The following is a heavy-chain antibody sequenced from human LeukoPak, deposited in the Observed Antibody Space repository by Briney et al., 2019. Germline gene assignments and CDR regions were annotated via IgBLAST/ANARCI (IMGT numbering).Heavy chain of an antibody. CDR2: MHHSGPT. J-gene: IGHJ4*02. Sequence: SETLSLTCTVSGGSMSSGGYYWSWIRQHPGKGLEWIGYMHHSGPTYYNPSLKSRVTISVDTSKNQFSLKLNSVTAADTAVYYCARVVATTTLDYWGQGTLVTVSS. V-gene: IGHV4-31*03. CDR1: GGSMSSGGYY. CDR3: ARVVATTTLDY. D-gene: IGHD5-12*01.